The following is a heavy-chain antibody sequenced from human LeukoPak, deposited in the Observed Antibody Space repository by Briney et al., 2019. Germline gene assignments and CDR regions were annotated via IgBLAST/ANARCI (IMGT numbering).Heavy chain of an antibody. J-gene: IGHJ4*02. V-gene: IGHV3-7*03. D-gene: IGHD3-22*01. CDR2: IRQDGGAK. CDR3: SRPFRGYDGNNEY. Sequence: GGSLRLSCTASGFIFNDFWMSWVRQAPGEGLEWVANIRQDGGAKNYVDSMKGRFTISRDNSKNTLDLQMNSLRAEDTAVYYCSRPFRGYDGNNEYWGQGTLVTVSS. CDR1: GFIFNDFW.